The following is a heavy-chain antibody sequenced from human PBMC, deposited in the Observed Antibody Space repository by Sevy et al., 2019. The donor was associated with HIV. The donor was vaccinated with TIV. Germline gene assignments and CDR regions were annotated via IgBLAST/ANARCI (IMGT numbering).Heavy chain of an antibody. D-gene: IGHD3-22*01. J-gene: IGHJ4*02. CDR3: ARYSSPYDSSGYYSN. Sequence: GGSLRLSCAASGFTFSDYYMSWIRQAPGKGLEWVSYISSSGSTIYYADSVKGRFTISRDNAKNSLYLQMNSLRAEDTAVYYCARYSSPYDSSGYYSNWGQGTLVTVSS. CDR2: ISSSGSTI. V-gene: IGHV3-11*04. CDR1: GFTFSDYY.